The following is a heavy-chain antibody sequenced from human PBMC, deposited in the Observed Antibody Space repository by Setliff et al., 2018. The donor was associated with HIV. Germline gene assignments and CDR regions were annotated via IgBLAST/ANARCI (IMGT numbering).Heavy chain of an antibody. Sequence: GGSLRLSCVASGLTFNRYWMSWVRQVPGKGLEWVSNTKFDGSESYYVDSVKGRFTISRDNARTSLYLEMSSLRDEDTAVYYCAKDYYDFVWGSSLAYWGQGTLVTVSS. D-gene: IGHD3-16*01. V-gene: IGHV3-7*03. CDR3: AKDYYDFVWGSSLAY. J-gene: IGHJ4*02. CDR2: TKFDGSES. CDR1: GLTFNRYW.